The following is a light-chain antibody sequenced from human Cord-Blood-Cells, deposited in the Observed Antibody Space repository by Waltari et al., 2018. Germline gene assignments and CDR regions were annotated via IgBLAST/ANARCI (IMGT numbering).Light chain of an antibody. J-gene: IGKJ2*01. V-gene: IGKV3-20*01. CDR1: QSVRSSY. CDR2: GAS. CDR3: QQYGSSSYT. Sequence: DIVLTQSPGTLSLSPGERATLSCRASQSVRSSYLAWYQQKPGQAPRLLIYGASSRATGIPDRFSGSGSGTDFTLTISRLEPEDFAVYYCQQYGSSSYTFGQGTKLEIK.